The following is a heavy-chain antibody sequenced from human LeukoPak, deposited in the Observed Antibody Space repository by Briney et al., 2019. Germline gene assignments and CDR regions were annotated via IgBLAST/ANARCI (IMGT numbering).Heavy chain of an antibody. CDR3: ARVGVEQQLEEYYFDY. Sequence: GRSLRLSCAASGFTFSSYWMSWVRQAPGKGLEWVANIKQDGSEKYYVDSVKGRFTISRDNAKNSLYLQMNSLRAEDTAVYYCARVGVEQQLEEYYFDYWGQGTLVTVSS. CDR2: IKQDGSEK. CDR1: GFTFSSYW. V-gene: IGHV3-7*03. D-gene: IGHD6-13*01. J-gene: IGHJ4*02.